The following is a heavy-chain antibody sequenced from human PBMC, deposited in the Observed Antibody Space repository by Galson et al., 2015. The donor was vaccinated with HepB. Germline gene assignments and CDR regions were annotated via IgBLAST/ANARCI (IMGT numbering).Heavy chain of an antibody. CDR3: ARGPYCSGGSCYSSHWFDP. J-gene: IGHJ5*02. D-gene: IGHD2-15*01. CDR1: GGTFSSYA. V-gene: IGHV1-69*13. CDR2: IIPIFGTA. Sequence: SVKVSCKASGGTFSSYAISWVRQAPGQGLEWMGGIIPIFGTANYAQKFQGRVTITADESTSTAYTELSSLRSEDTAVYYCARGPYCSGGSCYSSHWFDPWGQGTLVTVSS.